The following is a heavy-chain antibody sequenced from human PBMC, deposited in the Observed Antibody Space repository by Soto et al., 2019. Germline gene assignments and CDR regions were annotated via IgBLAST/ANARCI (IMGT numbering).Heavy chain of an antibody. CDR1: GFTFNSYA. V-gene: IGHV3-23*01. Sequence: LRLSCAASGFTFNSYAMSWVRLAPGKGLEWVSGITVSGDTTSYADSVKGRFTVSRDDSRNTMYLQMNSLRAEDTAVYYCAKDGYSSSSWAFDCWGQGIQVTVSS. CDR3: AKDGYSSSSWAFDC. D-gene: IGHD6-13*01. CDR2: ITVSGDTT. J-gene: IGHJ4*02.